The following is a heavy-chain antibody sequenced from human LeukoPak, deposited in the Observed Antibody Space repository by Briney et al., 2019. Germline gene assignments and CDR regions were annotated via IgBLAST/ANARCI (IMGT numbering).Heavy chain of an antibody. CDR1: GLTFSSYW. CDR3: AKKMGGVAGSFDY. CDR2: INSDGSST. D-gene: IGHD6-19*01. J-gene: IGHJ4*02. Sequence: PGGSLRLSCAASGLTFSSYWMHWVRQAPGKGLVWVSRINSDGSSTRYADSVKGRFTISRDNAKNTLYLQMNSLRAEDTAVYYCAKKMGGVAGSFDYWGQGTLVTVSS. V-gene: IGHV3-74*01.